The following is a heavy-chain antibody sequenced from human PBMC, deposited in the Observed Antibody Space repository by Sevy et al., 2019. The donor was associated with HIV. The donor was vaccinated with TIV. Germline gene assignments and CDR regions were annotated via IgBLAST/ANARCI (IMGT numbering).Heavy chain of an antibody. CDR2: IFYSGST. J-gene: IGHJ4*02. V-gene: IGHV4-30-4*01. D-gene: IGHD3-22*01. CDR3: ARQRASSGYFYFDS. Sequence: SETLSLTCTVSRGSISSGDYYWSWIRQPPGKGLEWIGCIFYSGSTYFNPSLKSRVTISLDTSKSQFSLRLSSVTAADTAVFYCARQRASSGYFYFDSWGQGTLVTVSS. CDR1: RGSISSGDYY.